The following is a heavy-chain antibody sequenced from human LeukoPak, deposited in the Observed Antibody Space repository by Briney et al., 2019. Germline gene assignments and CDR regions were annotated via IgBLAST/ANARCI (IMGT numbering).Heavy chain of an antibody. CDR2: ISAYNGNT. D-gene: IGHD5-12*01. V-gene: IGHV1-18*01. CDR3: ATSGYSGYDKAYMDV. Sequence: ASVKVSCKASGYTFTSYGISWVRQAPGQRLEWMGWISAYNGNTNYAQKLQGRVTMTTDTSTSTAYMELRSLRSDDTAVYYCATSGYSGYDKAYMDVWGKGTTVTVSS. J-gene: IGHJ6*03. CDR1: GYTFTSYG.